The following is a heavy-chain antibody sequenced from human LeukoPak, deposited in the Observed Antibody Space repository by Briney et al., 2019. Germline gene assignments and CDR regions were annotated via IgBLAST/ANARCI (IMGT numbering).Heavy chain of an antibody. Sequence: ASVKVSCKASGGTFSSYAISWVRQAPGQGLEWMGRIIPILGIANYAQKFQGRVTTTADKSTSTAYMELSSLRSEDTAVYYCARDSGYSSYWGQGTLVTVSS. D-gene: IGHD5-18*01. CDR1: GGTFSSYA. J-gene: IGHJ4*02. CDR2: IIPILGIA. V-gene: IGHV1-69*04. CDR3: ARDSGYSSY.